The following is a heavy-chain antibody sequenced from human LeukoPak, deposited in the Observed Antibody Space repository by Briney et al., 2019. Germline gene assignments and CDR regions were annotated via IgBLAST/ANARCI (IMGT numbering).Heavy chain of an antibody. Sequence: GGSLRLSCAASGFAFNIYAMHWVRQAPGKGPEWVALISYDGSSKYYADSVKGRFTISRDNSNNTLYLQMRTLRAEDTAVYYCARMVTEHYGMDVWGQGTTVIVSS. CDR2: ISYDGSSK. V-gene: IGHV3-30*04. CDR3: ARMVTEHYGMDV. D-gene: IGHD2-21*02. J-gene: IGHJ6*02. CDR1: GFAFNIYA.